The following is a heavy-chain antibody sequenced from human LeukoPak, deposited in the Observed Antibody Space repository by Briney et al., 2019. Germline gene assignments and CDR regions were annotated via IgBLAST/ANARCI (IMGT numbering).Heavy chain of an antibody. Sequence: GGSLRLSCAASGFTFSSYAMSWVRQAPGKGLEWVSAISGSGGSTYYADSVKGRFTISRDNSKNTLYLQMNSLRAEDTAVYYCAKDFGNIVVVPAASYWGQGTLVTVSS. V-gene: IGHV3-23*01. D-gene: IGHD2-2*01. CDR2: ISGSGGST. CDR1: GFTFSSYA. J-gene: IGHJ4*02. CDR3: AKDFGNIVVVPAASY.